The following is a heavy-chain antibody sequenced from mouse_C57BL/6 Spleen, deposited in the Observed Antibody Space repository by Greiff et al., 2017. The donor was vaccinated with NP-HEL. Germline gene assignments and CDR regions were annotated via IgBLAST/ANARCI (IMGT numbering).Heavy chain of an antibody. D-gene: IGHD3-3*01. J-gene: IGHJ4*01. V-gene: IGHV1-59*01. CDR3: ARWGPAVHYAMDY. CDR1: GYTFTSYW. CDR2: IDPSDSYT. Sequence: QVQLQQPGAELVRPGTSVKLSCKASGYTFTSYWMPWVKQRPGQGLEWIGVIDPSDSYTNYNHKFKGKATLTVDTSSSTAYMQLSSLTSEDSAVYYCARWGPAVHYAMDYWGQGTSVTVSS.